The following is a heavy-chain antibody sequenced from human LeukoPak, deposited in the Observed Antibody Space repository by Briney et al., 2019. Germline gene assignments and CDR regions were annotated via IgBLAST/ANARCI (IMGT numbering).Heavy chain of an antibody. CDR3: ARDGYNAFDY. V-gene: IGHV3-53*04. Sequence: PGGSLRLSCAASGFTVSSNYMSWVRQAPGKGLEWVSIIYGADNTYYADSVKGRFTISRLNSKNTLYLQMHSLRSEDTAVYYCARDGYNAFDYWGQGTLVTVSS. J-gene: IGHJ4*02. D-gene: IGHD1-14*01. CDR2: IYGADNT. CDR1: GFTVSSNY.